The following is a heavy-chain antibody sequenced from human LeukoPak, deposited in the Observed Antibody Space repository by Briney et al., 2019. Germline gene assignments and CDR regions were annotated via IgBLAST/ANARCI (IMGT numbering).Heavy chain of an antibody. Sequence: GASVQVSCKTSGGTFGTYEIHWVRLAPGQGGEWMGGIIPIFGTANYAQKLQDRVTITADESTSTTYLELISLTSEDTAVYYCARPEVATTYFDYWGQGTLITVSS. CDR3: ARPEVATTYFDY. J-gene: IGHJ4*02. V-gene: IGHV1-69*13. CDR2: IIPIFGTA. D-gene: IGHD5-12*01. CDR1: GGTFGTYE.